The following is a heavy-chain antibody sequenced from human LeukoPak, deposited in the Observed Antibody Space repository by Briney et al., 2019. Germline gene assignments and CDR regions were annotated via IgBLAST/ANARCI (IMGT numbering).Heavy chain of an antibody. Sequence: SETLSLTCTVSGASISSHYWSWIRQPPGKGLEWIENIYHSGLTNFNPSLKSRVTMSVDTSKNQVPLRLSSVTAADTAVDYCARDSAGDASGWYSDVWGKGPTVSVSS. CDR2: IYHSGLT. CDR3: ARDSAGDASGWYSDV. J-gene: IGHJ6*04. V-gene: IGHV4-59*11. D-gene: IGHD6-19*01. CDR1: GASISSHY.